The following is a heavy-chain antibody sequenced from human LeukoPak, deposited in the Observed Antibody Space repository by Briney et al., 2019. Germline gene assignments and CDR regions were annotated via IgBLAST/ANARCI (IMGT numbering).Heavy chain of an antibody. V-gene: IGHV4-30-2*01. CDR3: ATVAGINWFDP. CDR2: ISQSEST. Sequence: QSSETLSLTCTVSGASISSGDYYWTWIRQPPGKGLEWIGYISQSESTYYNPSLKSRVTISVGRSKNQFSLKLSSVTAADTAVYYCATVAGINWFDPWGQGTLVTVSS. CDR1: GASISSGDYY. D-gene: IGHD3-10*01. J-gene: IGHJ5*02.